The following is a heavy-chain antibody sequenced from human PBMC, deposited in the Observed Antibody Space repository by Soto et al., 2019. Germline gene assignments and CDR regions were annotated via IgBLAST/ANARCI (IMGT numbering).Heavy chain of an antibody. CDR2: VYYSGSV. D-gene: IGHD3-9*01. CDR3: ARDLVGSDILTGYYPDAFDI. Sequence: PSETLSLTCTVSGDSIRPYYWTRIRQPPGKGLEWIGYVYYSGSVNYKSSLKSRVTMSVDTSKNQFSLRLNSVTAADTAVYYCARDLVGSDILTGYYPDAFDIWGQGTMVTVSS. V-gene: IGHV4-59*01. CDR1: GDSIRPYY. J-gene: IGHJ3*02.